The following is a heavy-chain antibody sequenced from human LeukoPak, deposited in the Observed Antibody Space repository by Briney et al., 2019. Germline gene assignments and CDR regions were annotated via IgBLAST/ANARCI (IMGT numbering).Heavy chain of an antibody. CDR3: ARLNSASSGGWGFDY. CDR2: IYHSGST. CDR1: CGPISSSSYL. V-gene: IGHV4-39*01. Sequence: SETLSLTCTVSCGPISSSSYLWAWIRQPPGKVLEWIGNIYHSGSTYYNPSLKSRVTISVDTSKNQFSLRLSSVTAADTAVFYCARLNSASSGGWGFDYWGQGTLVVVSS. J-gene: IGHJ4*02. D-gene: IGHD6-25*01.